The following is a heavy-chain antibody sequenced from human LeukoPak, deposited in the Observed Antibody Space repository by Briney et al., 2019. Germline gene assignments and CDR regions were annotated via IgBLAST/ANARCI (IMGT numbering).Heavy chain of an antibody. J-gene: IGHJ4*02. CDR1: GFTFTSYG. Sequence: GKSLRLSYAASGFTFTSYGMHWVRQAPGKGLEWVAVIWSDGTNKYYADSVKGRFAISRDDSKNMVYLQMNSLRVEDTAVYYCAKDIERGFDYTNSLDYWGQGTLVTVSS. D-gene: IGHD4-11*01. CDR2: IWSDGTNK. V-gene: IGHV3-33*06. CDR3: AKDIERGFDYTNSLDY.